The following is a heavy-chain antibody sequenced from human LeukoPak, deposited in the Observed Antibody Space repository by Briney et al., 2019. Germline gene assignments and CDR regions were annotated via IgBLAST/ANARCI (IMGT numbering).Heavy chain of an antibody. V-gene: IGHV4-4*02. CDR3: ARKDKYGSGHMDV. CDR1: GGSISSSNW. J-gene: IGHJ6*03. Sequence: SGTLSLTCAVSGGSISSSNWWSWVRQPPGRGLEWIGEIYHSGSTNYNPSLKSRVTISVDTSKNQFSLKVTSVTGADTAVYYCARKDKYGSGHMDVWGKGTTVTVSS. D-gene: IGHD3-10*01. CDR2: IYHSGST.